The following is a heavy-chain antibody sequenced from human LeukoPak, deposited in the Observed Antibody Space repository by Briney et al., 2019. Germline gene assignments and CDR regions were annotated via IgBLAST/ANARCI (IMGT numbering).Heavy chain of an antibody. CDR3: ARLQAMIGGMDV. CDR1: GGSISSYY. D-gene: IGHD3-22*01. J-gene: IGHJ6*02. Sequence: SETLSLTCTVSGGSISSYYWSWIRQPPGKGLEWIGYIYYSGSTNYNPSLKSRVTISVDTSKNQFSLKLSSVTAADTAVYYCARLQAMIGGMDVWGQGTTVTVSS. CDR2: IYYSGST. V-gene: IGHV4-59*08.